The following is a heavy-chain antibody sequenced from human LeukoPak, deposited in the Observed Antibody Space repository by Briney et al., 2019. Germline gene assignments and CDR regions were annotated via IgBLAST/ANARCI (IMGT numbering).Heavy chain of an antibody. CDR3: TRPIYCGGDCWWFDP. J-gene: IGHJ5*02. CDR1: GFTFGDYA. V-gene: IGHV3-49*03. Sequence: GGSLRLSCTASGFTFGDYAMSWFRQAPGKGLKWVGFIRSKAYGGTTEYAASVKGRFTISRDDSKSIAYLQMNSLKTEDTAVYYCTRPIYCGGDCWWFDPWGQGTLVTVSS. CDR2: IRSKAYGGTT. D-gene: IGHD2-21*02.